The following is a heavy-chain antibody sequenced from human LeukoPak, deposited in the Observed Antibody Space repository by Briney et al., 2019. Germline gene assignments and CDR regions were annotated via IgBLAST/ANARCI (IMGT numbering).Heavy chain of an antibody. J-gene: IGHJ4*02. D-gene: IGHD2-15*01. V-gene: IGHV1-18*01. CDR1: GYTFTSYG. CDR2: ISAYNGNT. Sequence: ASVKVSCKASGYTFTSYGISWVRQAPGQGLEWMGWISAYNGNTNYAQKLQGRVTMTTDTSTSTAYMELRSLRSDDTAVYYCARAGFRYCSGGSCYPFSYYFDYWGQGTLVTVSS. CDR3: ARAGFRYCSGGSCYPFSYYFDY.